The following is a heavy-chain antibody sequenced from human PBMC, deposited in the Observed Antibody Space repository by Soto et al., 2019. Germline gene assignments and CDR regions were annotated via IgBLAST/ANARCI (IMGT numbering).Heavy chain of an antibody. CDR2: INTDGSST. D-gene: IGHD4-17*01. V-gene: IGHV3-74*01. Sequence: EVQLVESGGGLVQPGGSLRFSCAASGFTFSGYWMHWVRQAPGKGLVWVSRINTDGSSTTYADSVKGRFTISRDNAKNTLYLQMNSLRAEDTAVYYCARDIDYGGNPRGYWGQGTLVTVSS. J-gene: IGHJ4*02. CDR3: ARDIDYGGNPRGY. CDR1: GFTFSGYW.